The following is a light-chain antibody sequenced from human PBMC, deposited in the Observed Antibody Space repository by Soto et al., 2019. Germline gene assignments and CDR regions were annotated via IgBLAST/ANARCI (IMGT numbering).Light chain of an antibody. CDR2: DAS. CDR3: QQYNNWPRT. J-gene: IGKJ1*01. Sequence: EIVLTQSPATLSLSPGERATLSCRASQSVSSYLAWYQQKPGQAPRLLIYDASNRATGIPARFSGSGSGTDFTLTISSLEPEDFAVYYCQQYNNWPRTFGQGTKVESK. CDR1: QSVSSY. V-gene: IGKV3-11*01.